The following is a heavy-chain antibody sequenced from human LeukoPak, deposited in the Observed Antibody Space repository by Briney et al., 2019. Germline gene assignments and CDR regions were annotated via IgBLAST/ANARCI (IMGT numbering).Heavy chain of an antibody. CDR2: INPSSGST. CDR3: ATASGSFYFDY. J-gene: IGHJ4*02. V-gene: IGHV1-46*01. D-gene: IGHD1-26*01. CDR1: GNTFTSYY. Sequence: GASVKVSCKASGNTFTSYYIHWVRQAPGQGLEWMGIINPSSGSTNYAQKFQGRVTMTRDTSTSTVYMELSSLRSEDTAVYYCATASGSFYFDYWGQGTLVTVSS.